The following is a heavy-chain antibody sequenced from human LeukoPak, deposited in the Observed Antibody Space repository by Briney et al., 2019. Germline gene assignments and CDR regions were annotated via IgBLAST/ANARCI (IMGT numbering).Heavy chain of an antibody. D-gene: IGHD2-2*01. J-gene: IGHJ3*02. V-gene: IGHV4-34*01. CDR3: ASPARRSRYAFDI. Sequence: SETLSLTCAVYGGSFSGYYWSWIRQPPGKGLEWIGEINHSGSTNYNPSLKSRVTISVGTSKNQFSLKLSSVTAADTAVYYCASPARRSRYAFDIWGQGTMVTVSS. CDR1: GGSFSGYY. CDR2: INHSGST.